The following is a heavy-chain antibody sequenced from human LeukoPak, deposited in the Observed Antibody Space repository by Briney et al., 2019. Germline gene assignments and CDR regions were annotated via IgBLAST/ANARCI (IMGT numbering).Heavy chain of an antibody. D-gene: IGHD1-26*01. Sequence: GASVKVSCKASGYTFTDFYIHWVRQAPGQGLEWMGRIDSHSGVTDYAQEFQGRVTMTSDTSTSTVYMELSSLRSEDTAVYFCARDGGSFSYNMDVWGQGTTVTVSS. V-gene: IGHV1-2*06. J-gene: IGHJ6*02. CDR2: IDSHSGVT. CDR1: GYTFTDFY. CDR3: ARDGGSFSYNMDV.